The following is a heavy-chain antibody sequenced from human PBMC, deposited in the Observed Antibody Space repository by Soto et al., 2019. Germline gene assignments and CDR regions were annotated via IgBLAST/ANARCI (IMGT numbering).Heavy chain of an antibody. CDR1: GYSLTSYL. V-gene: IGHV5-10-1*01. Sequence: PXESLKISWKGSGYSLTSYLLSWVRQMPGKGLEWMGRIDPSDSYTNYSPSFQGHVTISADKSISTAYLQWSSLKASDTAMYYCARRYCGGECYRGDAFDIWGQGTMVTVSS. J-gene: IGHJ3*02. D-gene: IGHD2-21*01. CDR3: ARRYCGGECYRGDAFDI. CDR2: IDPSDSYT.